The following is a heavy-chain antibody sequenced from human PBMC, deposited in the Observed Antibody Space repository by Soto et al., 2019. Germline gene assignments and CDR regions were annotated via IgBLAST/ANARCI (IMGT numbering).Heavy chain of an antibody. Sequence: ASVKVSCKASGYTFTSYDINWVRQATGQGLEWMGWMNPNSGNTGYAQKFQGRVTMTRNTSISTAYMELSSLRSEDTAVYYCASYATITTFAVVPYYYYGMDLWGQGTTVTVSS. J-gene: IGHJ6*02. CDR2: MNPNSGNT. D-gene: IGHD3-3*01. V-gene: IGHV1-8*01. CDR1: GYTFTSYD. CDR3: ASYATITTFAVVPYYYYGMDL.